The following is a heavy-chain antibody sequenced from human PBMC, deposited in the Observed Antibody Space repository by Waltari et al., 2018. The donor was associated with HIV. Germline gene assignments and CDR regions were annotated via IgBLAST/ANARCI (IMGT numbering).Heavy chain of an antibody. D-gene: IGHD6-13*01. Sequence: EVQLVQSGAEVKKPGESLQISCKGSGYSFTNYWIGWARQMPGKGLEWMGIIYPGSSDTRYRPSLQGKVAISALKSLSAAYLPLSTLKASGTALDYCARRGMAAAGTGTEALDYWGPGTLLTGSS. J-gene: IGHJ4*02. CDR1: GYSFTNYW. CDR3: ARRGMAAAGTGTEALDY. CDR2: IYPGSSDT. V-gene: IGHV5-51*01.